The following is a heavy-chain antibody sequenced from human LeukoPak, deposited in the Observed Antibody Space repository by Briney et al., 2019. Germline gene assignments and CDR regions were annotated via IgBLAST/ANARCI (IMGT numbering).Heavy chain of an antibody. CDR1: GFFFSNYW. V-gene: IGHV3-74*01. D-gene: IGHD2-21*02. CDR3: ANTLHTYCDGDCLGY. CDR2: INSDGSST. Sequence: GGSLRLSCAASGFFFSNYWVSWVRQAQGKGLVWVSRINSDGSSTSYADSVKGRFTISRDNARNTLYLQMNSLTAEDTAVYYCANTLHTYCDGDCLGYWGQGTLVTVSS. J-gene: IGHJ4*02.